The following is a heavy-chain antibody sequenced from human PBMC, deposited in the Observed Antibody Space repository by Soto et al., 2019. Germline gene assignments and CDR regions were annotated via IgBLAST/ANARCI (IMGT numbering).Heavy chain of an antibody. J-gene: IGHJ4*02. V-gene: IGHV5-51*01. CDR2: IFPGDSDT. CDR3: ARQGEVLDY. CDR1: EYSFSIYW. Sequence: GESLKISCKGFEYSFSIYWIGWVRQTPGKGLGWMGIIFPGDSDTRYSPSFQGRVTISADKSISTAYLQWSSLKASDTAMYYCARQGEVLDYWGQGTLVTVSS.